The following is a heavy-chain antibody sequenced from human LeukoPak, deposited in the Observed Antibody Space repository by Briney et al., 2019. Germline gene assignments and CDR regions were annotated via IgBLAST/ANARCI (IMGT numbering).Heavy chain of an antibody. J-gene: IGHJ4*02. CDR3: ATALRVAGTTKYVDY. D-gene: IGHD6-19*01. V-gene: IGHV4-61*01. CDR2: IYYSGST. Sequence: SETLSLSCTVSGGSVSSGSNYWAWIRQPPGRGLGGFGYIYYSGSTNYNPSLKSRVTISVDTSKNQFSLKLSSVTAADTAVYYCATALRVAGTTKYVDYWGQGTLVTVSS. CDR1: GGSVSSGSNY.